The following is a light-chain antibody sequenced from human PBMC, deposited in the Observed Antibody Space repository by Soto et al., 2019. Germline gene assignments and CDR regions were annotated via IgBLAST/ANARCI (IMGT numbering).Light chain of an antibody. J-gene: IGLJ2*01. CDR1: SGDVGGYDY. V-gene: IGLV2-14*01. Sequence: QSALTQPASVSGSPGQSITISCTGTSGDVGGYDYVSWYQHHPGKAPKLMIYEVTNRPSGVSNRFSGSKSGNTASLTISGLQAEDEAVYYCSSYTSSSTPVVFGGGTKLTVL. CDR3: SSYTSSSTPVV. CDR2: EVT.